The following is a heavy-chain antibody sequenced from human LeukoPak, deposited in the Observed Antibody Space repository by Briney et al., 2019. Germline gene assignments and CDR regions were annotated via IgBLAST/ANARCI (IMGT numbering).Heavy chain of an antibody. J-gene: IGHJ6*03. Sequence: GGSLRLSCAASGFTFSSYAMSWVRQAPGKGLEWVSAISGSGGSTYYADSVKGQFTISRDNAKNSLYLQMNSLRAEDTAVYYCARDFNSWSPSYYYMDVWGKGTTVTVSS. CDR1: GFTFSSYA. CDR3: ARDFNSWSPSYYYMDV. CDR2: ISGSGGST. V-gene: IGHV3-23*01. D-gene: IGHD6-13*01.